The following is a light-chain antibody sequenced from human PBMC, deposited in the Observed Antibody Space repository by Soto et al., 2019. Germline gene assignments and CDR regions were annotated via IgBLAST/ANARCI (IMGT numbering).Light chain of an antibody. V-gene: IGKV1-5*03. CDR3: QHSWT. Sequence: DIQMTQSPSTLSASVGDRLTITCRASQSISSWLAWYQQKPGKAPKLLIYKASSLESGVPSRFSGSGSGTEFTLTISSLQPDDFATYYCQHSWTFGQGTKVDIK. J-gene: IGKJ1*01. CDR1: QSISSW. CDR2: KAS.